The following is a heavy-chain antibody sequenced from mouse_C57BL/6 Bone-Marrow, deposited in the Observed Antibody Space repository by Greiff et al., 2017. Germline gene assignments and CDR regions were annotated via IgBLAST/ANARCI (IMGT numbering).Heavy chain of an antibody. CDR1: GFTFSNYW. CDR2: IRLKSDNYAT. CDR3: TGIGCY. J-gene: IGHJ3*01. V-gene: IGHV6-3*01. Sequence: EVQLQQSGGGLVQPGGSMKLSCVASGFTFSNYWMNWVRQSPEKGLEWVAQIRLKSDNYATHYAESVKGRFTISRDDSKSSVYLQMNNLRAEDTGIYYCTGIGCYWGQGTLVTVSA.